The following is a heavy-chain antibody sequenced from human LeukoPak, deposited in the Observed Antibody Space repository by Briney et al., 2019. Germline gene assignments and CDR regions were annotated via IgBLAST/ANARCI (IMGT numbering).Heavy chain of an antibody. CDR1: GFIFSNYW. V-gene: IGHV3-7*01. CDR2: IRQDGSER. J-gene: IGHJ4*02. CDR3: ARDWGSTGYDLYDS. D-gene: IGHD5-12*01. Sequence: GGSLRLSCAASGFIFSNYWMTWVRQAPGKGLEWVAHIRQDGSERHYLDSVKDRFTISRDNAKNSLDLQMDSLRAEDTAVYYCARDWGSTGYDLYDSWGQGTLVTVSS.